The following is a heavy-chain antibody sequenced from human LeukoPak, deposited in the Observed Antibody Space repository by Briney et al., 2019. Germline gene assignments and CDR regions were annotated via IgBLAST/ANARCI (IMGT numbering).Heavy chain of an antibody. CDR2: IGGSGGKT. CDR1: GFSSGFYA. D-gene: IGHD5-12*01. V-gene: IGHV3-23*01. Sequence: GGSLRLSCAASGFSSGFYAMSWVRQAPGKGLEWVSAIGGSGGKTHYAESVRGRFTISRDNSKNTLSLQMTSLRAEDTAIYYCARDGYNNYWYIDFWGQGTLVTVSS. J-gene: IGHJ4*02. CDR3: ARDGYNNYWYIDF.